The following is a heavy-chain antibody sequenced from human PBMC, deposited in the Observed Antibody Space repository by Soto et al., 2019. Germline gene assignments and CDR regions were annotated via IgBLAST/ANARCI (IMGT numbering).Heavy chain of an antibody. D-gene: IGHD3-9*01. CDR2: ISSSSSYI. CDR3: ASRPFERDYMDV. CDR1: GFTFSSYS. Sequence: GGSLRLSCAASGFTFSSYSMNWVRQAPGKGLEWVSSISSSSSYIYYADSVKGRFTISRDNAKNSLYLQMNSLRAEDTAVYYCASRPFERDYMDVWGKGTTVTVSS. J-gene: IGHJ6*03. V-gene: IGHV3-21*01.